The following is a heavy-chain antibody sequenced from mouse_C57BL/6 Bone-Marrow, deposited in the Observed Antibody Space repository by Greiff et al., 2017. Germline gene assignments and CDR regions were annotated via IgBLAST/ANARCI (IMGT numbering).Heavy chain of an antibody. CDR1: GYTFTSYG. CDR2: IYPRSGDT. CDR3: SRQLRLRYFDY. D-gene: IGHD3-2*02. J-gene: IGHJ2*01. Sequence: VKVVESGAELARPGASVKLSCKASGYTFTSYGISWVKQRTGQGLEWIGEIYPRSGDTYYNEKFKGKATLTADKSSSTAYMELRSLTSEDSAVYFCSRQLRLRYFDYWGQGTTLTVSS. V-gene: IGHV1-81*01.